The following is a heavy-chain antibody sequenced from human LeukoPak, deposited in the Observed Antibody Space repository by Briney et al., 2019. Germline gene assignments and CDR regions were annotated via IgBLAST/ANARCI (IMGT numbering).Heavy chain of an antibody. CDR3: ARIDWNDGSDAFDI. Sequence: SGPTLVNPTQTLTLTCTFSGFSLSTSGMRVSWIRQPPGKALEWLARIDRDDDKFYSTSLKTRLTISKDTSKNQVVLTMTNMDPVDTATYYCARIDWNDGSDAFDIWGQGTMVTVSS. V-gene: IGHV2-70*04. J-gene: IGHJ3*02. CDR1: GFSLSTSGMR. CDR2: IDRDDDK. D-gene: IGHD1-1*01.